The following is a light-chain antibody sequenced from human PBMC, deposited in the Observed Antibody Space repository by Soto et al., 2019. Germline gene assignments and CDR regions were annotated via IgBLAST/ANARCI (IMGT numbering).Light chain of an antibody. Sequence: QSVLTHPASVAGSPGQSITISCTVTCRDVGGYNYVSWYQQHPGKAPKLMIYDVSNRPSGVSNRFSGSKSGNTASLTISGLQAEDEADYYCSSYTSSSTYVFGTGT. CDR3: SSYTSSSTYV. V-gene: IGLV2-14*01. CDR1: CRDVGGYNY. CDR2: DVS. J-gene: IGLJ1*01.